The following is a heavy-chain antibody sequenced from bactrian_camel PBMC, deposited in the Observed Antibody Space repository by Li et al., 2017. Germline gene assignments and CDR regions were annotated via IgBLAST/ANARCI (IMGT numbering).Heavy chain of an antibody. J-gene: IGHJ4*01. CDR2: IYTISGAT. CDR1: GYTYT. V-gene: IGHV3S31*01. Sequence: VQLVESGGGSVQAGGSLRLSCTASGYTYTMGWVRQAPGKEREGVAVIYTISGATYYADSVKGRFTVSQDSAKNILYLQMNSLKPEDTAMYYCAAEPTRSSGGNCYGIIYKYDFIGRGTQVTVS. D-gene: IGHD1*01.